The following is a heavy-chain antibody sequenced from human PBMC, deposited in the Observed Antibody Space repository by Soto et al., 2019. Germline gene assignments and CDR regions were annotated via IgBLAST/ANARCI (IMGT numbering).Heavy chain of an antibody. D-gene: IGHD7-27*01. Sequence: QVQLVQSGAEVKKPGSSVKVSCEASGGTFSGHAISWVRQAPGQGPEWMGGLIPLFGTTQHAQNFQDRLTITADKSTSTAYMELTSLRVADTAIYYCARGPNWGYRFDSWGQGTLVTVSS. CDR2: LIPLFGTT. J-gene: IGHJ4*02. V-gene: IGHV1-69*06. CDR3: ARGPNWGYRFDS. CDR1: GGTFSGHA.